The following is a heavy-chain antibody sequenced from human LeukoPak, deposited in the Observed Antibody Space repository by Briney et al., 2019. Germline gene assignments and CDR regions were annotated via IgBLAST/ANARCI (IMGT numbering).Heavy chain of an antibody. J-gene: IGHJ3*02. CDR3: TKSDGSALIRI. CDR2: IYYSGST. CDR1: GVSISSSSYY. D-gene: IGHD3-10*01. Sequence: PSETLSLTCTVSGVSISSSSYYWGWIRQPPGKGLEGIGSIYYSGSTYYNPSLKSRVTISVDTSKNQFSLKVISMTAADTAAYYCTKSDGSALIRICGRGTMVTVSS. V-gene: IGHV4-39*07.